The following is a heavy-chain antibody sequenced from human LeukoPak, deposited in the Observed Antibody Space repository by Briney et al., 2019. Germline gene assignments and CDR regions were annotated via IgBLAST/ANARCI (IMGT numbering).Heavy chain of an antibody. Sequence: AASVKVSCKASGGTFSSYAISWVRQAPGQGLEWMGRIIPILGIANYAQKFQGRVTITADKSTSTAYMELSSLRSEDTAVYYCASGVYSYGYVLDYWGQGTLVTVSS. J-gene: IGHJ4*02. D-gene: IGHD5-18*01. CDR3: ASGVYSYGYVLDY. CDR1: GGTFSSYA. CDR2: IIPILGIA. V-gene: IGHV1-69*04.